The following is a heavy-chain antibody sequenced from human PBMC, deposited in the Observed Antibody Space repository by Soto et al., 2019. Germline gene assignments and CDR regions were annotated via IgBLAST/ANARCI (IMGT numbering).Heavy chain of an antibody. V-gene: IGHV1-3*01. CDR2: INAGNGNT. CDR3: ARVSSYYGGAFDI. CDR1: GYTKTSYA. D-gene: IGHD3-10*01. Sequence: AVKLSCKDSGYTKTSYAMHWVRQAPEQRLEWMGWINAGNGNTKYSQKFQGRVTITRDTSASTAYMELSSLRSEDTAVYYCARVSSYYGGAFDIWGQGTMVTVSS. J-gene: IGHJ3*02.